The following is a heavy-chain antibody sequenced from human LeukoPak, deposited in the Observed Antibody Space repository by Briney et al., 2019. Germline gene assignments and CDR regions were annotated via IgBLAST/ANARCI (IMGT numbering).Heavy chain of an antibody. CDR3: ARDFGPSRGFDY. CDR1: GGSITSYY. J-gene: IGHJ4*02. CDR2: ISDSGST. V-gene: IGHV4-59*01. D-gene: IGHD3-10*01. Sequence: SETLSLTCTVSGGSITSYYWSWLRQPPGKGLDWIAFISDSGSTYYNPSLKSRVTISLDTSKKQFSLKLTSVTAADTAVYYCARDFGPSRGFDYWGQGTLVTVSS.